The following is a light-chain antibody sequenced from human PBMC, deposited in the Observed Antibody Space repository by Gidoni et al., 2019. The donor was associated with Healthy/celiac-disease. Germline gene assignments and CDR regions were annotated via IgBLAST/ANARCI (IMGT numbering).Light chain of an antibody. CDR2: AAY. V-gene: IGKV1-39*01. CDR1: QSISSY. J-gene: IGKJ3*01. Sequence: DIQLTQSPTSLSASVGDRVTITCRASQSISSYLHWYPQKPGKAPKRLIYAAYSLQSGVPSRFSGSGSGTDFTLTISSLQPEDFATYYCQQSYSTPTFGPGTKVDIK. CDR3: QQSYSTPT.